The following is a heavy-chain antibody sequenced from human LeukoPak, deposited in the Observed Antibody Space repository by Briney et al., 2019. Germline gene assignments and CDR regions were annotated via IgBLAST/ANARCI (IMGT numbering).Heavy chain of an antibody. CDR3: ARSEGGYCSSTSCYPFRYYYYHTDV. CDR1: GFTFSSYG. V-gene: IGHV3-7*01. Sequence: PGGSLRLSCQASGFTFSSYGMSWVRQAPGNGLEWMANIKQDRSEKYYVESVKGRFTITRDNAKNSLYLQMNSLRAEDTAVYYCARSEGGYCSSTSCYPFRYYYYHTDVWGKGTTVTVSS. J-gene: IGHJ6*03. D-gene: IGHD2-2*01. CDR2: IKQDRSEK.